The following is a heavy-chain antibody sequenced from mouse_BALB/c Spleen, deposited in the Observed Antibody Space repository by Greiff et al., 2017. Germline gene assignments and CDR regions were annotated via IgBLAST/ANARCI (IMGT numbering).Heavy chain of an antibody. V-gene: IGHV1S137*01. Sequence: VQLQQSGAELVRPGVSVKISCKGSGYTFTDYAMHWVKQSHAKSLEWIGVISTYYGDASYNQKFKGKATMTVDKSSSTAYMELARLTSEDSAIYYCARGRSTMITTGFDYWGQGTTLTVSS. D-gene: IGHD2-4*01. J-gene: IGHJ2*01. CDR3: ARGRSTMITTGFDY. CDR1: GYTFTDYA. CDR2: ISTYYGDA.